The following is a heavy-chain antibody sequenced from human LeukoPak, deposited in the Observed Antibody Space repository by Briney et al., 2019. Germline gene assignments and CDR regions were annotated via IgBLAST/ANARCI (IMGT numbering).Heavy chain of an antibody. J-gene: IGHJ4*02. CDR2: IYYSGST. Sequence: SETLSLTRTVSGGSISSYYWSWIQQPPGKGLEWIGYIYYSGSTNYNPSLKSRVTISVDTSKNQFSLKLSSVTAADTAVYYCGGTRGGGYFDYWGQGTLVTVSS. V-gene: IGHV4-59*01. D-gene: IGHD3-16*01. CDR1: GGSISSYY. CDR3: GGTRGGGYFDY.